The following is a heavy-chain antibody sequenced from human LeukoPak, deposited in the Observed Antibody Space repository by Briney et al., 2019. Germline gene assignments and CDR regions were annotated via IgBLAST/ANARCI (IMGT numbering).Heavy chain of an antibody. Sequence: PGGSLRLSCAASGFTVSSNYMSWVRQAPGKGLEWVSVIYSGGSTYYADSVKGRFTISRDNSKNTLYLQMNSLRAEDTAVYYCARVGIAARHYYFDYWGQGTLVTVSS. CDR2: IYSGGST. D-gene: IGHD6-6*01. CDR1: GFTVSSNY. V-gene: IGHV3-66*01. J-gene: IGHJ4*02. CDR3: ARVGIAARHYYFDY.